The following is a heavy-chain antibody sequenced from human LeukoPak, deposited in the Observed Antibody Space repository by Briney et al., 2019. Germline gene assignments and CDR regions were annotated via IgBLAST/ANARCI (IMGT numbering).Heavy chain of an antibody. CDR2: IYYSGST. D-gene: IGHD2-2*02. V-gene: IGHV4-31*03. CDR3: ARGGGEVVVTAAIFFDP. Sequence: SETLSLTCTVSGGSISSGGDYWSRIRQHPGKSLEWIGYIYYSGSTYYNRSLKTRLTISVNTSKNQFSVKLSSVTAADTAVYYAARGGGEVVVTAAIFFDPRGQGTLVTVSS. CDR1: GGSISSGGDY. J-gene: IGHJ5*02.